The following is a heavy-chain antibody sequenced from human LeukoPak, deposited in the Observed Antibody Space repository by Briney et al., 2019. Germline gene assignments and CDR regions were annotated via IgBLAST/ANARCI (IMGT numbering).Heavy chain of an antibody. CDR3: ARHKLGSPFDAFYI. D-gene: IGHD1-26*01. CDR1: GGSFSGYY. J-gene: IGHJ3*02. CDR2: INHGGST. Sequence: SETLSLTCAVYGGSFSGYYWSWIRQPPGKGLEWIGEINHGGSTNYNPSLMSRVTISVDMSKNQLSLKLSSVTAADTAVYHCARHKLGSPFDAFYIWGQGTMVTVSA. V-gene: IGHV4-34*01.